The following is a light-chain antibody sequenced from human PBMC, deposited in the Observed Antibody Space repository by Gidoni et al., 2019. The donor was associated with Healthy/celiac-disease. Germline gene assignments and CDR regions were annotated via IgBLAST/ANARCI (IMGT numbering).Light chain of an antibody. J-gene: IGKJ2*01. CDR3: QQYYRTRYT. CDR1: QSVLYSSNNKNY. Sequence: DIVLTQSPDSLAVSLGARATHNCKSSQSVLYSSNNKNYLAWYQQKPGQPPKLLIYWASTRESGVPDRFSGSGSGTDFTLTSSSLQAEDVAVYYCQQYYRTRYTFGQGTKLEIK. V-gene: IGKV4-1*01. CDR2: WAS.